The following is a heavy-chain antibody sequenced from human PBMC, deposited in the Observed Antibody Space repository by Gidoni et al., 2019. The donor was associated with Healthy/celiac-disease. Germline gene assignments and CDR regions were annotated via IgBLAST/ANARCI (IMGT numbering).Heavy chain of an antibody. CDR1: GFTFSNYG. V-gene: IGHV3-33*01. J-gene: IGHJ4*02. CDR2: IWYDGSNK. CDR3: ARMRQWLEGYYFDY. Sequence: QVQLVESGGGVVQPGRSLRLSCAASGFTFSNYGMHWVRQAPGKGLEWVAVIWYDGSNKYYADSVKGRFTISRDNSKNTLYLQMNSLRAEDTAVYYCARMRQWLEGYYFDYWGQGTLVTVSS. D-gene: IGHD6-19*01.